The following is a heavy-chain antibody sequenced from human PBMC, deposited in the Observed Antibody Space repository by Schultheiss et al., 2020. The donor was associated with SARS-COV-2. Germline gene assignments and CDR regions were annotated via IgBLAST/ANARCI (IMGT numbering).Heavy chain of an antibody. CDR1: GFTFSNAW. D-gene: IGHD1-26*01. CDR2: IKSKTDGGTT. V-gene: IGHV3-15*01. CDR3: TTRGGQWELLQTDY. J-gene: IGHJ4*02. Sequence: GGSLRLSCAASGFTFSNAWMSWVRQAPGKGLEWVGRIKSKTDGGTTDYAAPVKGRFTISRDDSKNTLYLQMNSLKTEDTAVYYCTTRGGQWELLQTDYWGQGTLVTVSS.